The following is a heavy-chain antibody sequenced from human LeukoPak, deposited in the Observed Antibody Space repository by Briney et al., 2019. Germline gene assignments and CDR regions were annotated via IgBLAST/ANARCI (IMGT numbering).Heavy chain of an antibody. J-gene: IGHJ4*02. CDR1: GGSIRSGSYY. Sequence: SQTLSLTCSVSGGSIRSGSYYWSWIRQPAGRGLELIGRIYTSGTTHYNPSLKSRVTITVDTSKNQFSVKLTSVTAADTAVYYCARWYSSSTGDRFDSWGQGTQVTVSS. CDR2: IYTSGTT. V-gene: IGHV4-61*02. CDR3: ARWYSSSTGDRFDS. D-gene: IGHD6-19*01.